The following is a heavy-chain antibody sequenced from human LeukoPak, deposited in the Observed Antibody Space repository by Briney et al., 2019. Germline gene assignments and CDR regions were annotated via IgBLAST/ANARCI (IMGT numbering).Heavy chain of an antibody. J-gene: IGHJ3*02. CDR1: EFTFSSYG. CDR2: IWYDGSNK. CDR3: ARQMTPDAFDI. Sequence: PGRSLRLSCAASEFTFSSYGMHWVRQAPGKGLEWVAVIWYDGSNKYYADSVKGRFTISRDNSKNTLYLQMNSLRAEDTAVYYCARQMTPDAFDIWGQGTMVTVSS. V-gene: IGHV3-33*01. D-gene: IGHD2-15*01.